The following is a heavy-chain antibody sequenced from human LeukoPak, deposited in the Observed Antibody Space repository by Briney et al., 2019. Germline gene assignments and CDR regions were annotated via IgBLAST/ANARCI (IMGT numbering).Heavy chain of an antibody. CDR3: ARVRVGATTNYFDY. CDR1: GFTFSSHA. J-gene: IGHJ4*02. D-gene: IGHD1-26*01. CDR2: ISSNGGST. Sequence: GGSLRLSCAASGFTFSSHAMHWVRQAPGKGLEYVSAISSNGGSTYYANSVKGRFTISRDNSKNTLYFQMGSLRAEDMAVYYCARVRVGATTNYFDYWGQGTLVTVSS. V-gene: IGHV3-64*01.